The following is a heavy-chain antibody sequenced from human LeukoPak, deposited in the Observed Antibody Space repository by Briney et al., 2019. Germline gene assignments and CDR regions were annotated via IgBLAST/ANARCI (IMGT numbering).Heavy chain of an antibody. CDR1: GFTFSSYG. Sequence: GGSLRLSCAASGFTFSSYGMSWVRQAPGKGLEWVSAISGSGGSTYYADSVKGRFTISRDNSKNTLYLQMNSLRAEDTAVYYCAKDRKWCSGGSCFYYFDYWGQGTLVTVSS. CDR2: ISGSGGST. J-gene: IGHJ4*02. CDR3: AKDRKWCSGGSCFYYFDY. V-gene: IGHV3-23*01. D-gene: IGHD2-15*01.